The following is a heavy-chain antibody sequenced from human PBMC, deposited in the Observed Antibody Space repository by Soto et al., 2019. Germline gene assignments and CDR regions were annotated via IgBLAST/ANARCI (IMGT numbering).Heavy chain of an antibody. D-gene: IGHD6-13*01. CDR1: GFSFSDYA. J-gene: IGHJ4*02. Sequence: PGGSLRLSCEASGFSFSDYAMSWVRQAPGKGLEWVSVISESGGSTHYADSVRGRFTVSRDNSKNSLSLRMNSLRDEDTAVYFCAKTSPYSSGWYSPIFDYWGQGALVPVSP. V-gene: IGHV3-23*01. CDR2: ISESGGST. CDR3: AKTSPYSSGWYSPIFDY.